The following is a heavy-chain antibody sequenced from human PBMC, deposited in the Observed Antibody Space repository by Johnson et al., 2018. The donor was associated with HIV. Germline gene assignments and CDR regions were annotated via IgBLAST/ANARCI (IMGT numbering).Heavy chain of an antibody. CDR2: IHSVGTT. Sequence: VQLVESGGGLIQPGGSLRLSCAASDFTVSGNYMSWVRQAPGTGLEWVSLIHSVGTTFYADSVRGRFTISRDSSKNTLYLQMKSLRVEDTAVYYCAKDSSVLLCFDIWGQGTMVTVSS. D-gene: IGHD3-10*01. V-gene: IGHV3-53*01. J-gene: IGHJ3*02. CDR1: DFTVSGNY. CDR3: AKDSSVLLCFDI.